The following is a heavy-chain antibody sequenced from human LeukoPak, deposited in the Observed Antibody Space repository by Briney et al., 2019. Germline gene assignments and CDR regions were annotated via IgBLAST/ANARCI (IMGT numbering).Heavy chain of an antibody. V-gene: IGHV1-46*01. Sequence: ASVKVSCKASGYTFPSYFMHWVRQAPGQGLEWMGIINPTGGSTTYAQKFQGRVTMTRDTSTSTVYMELSSLRSDDTAVYYCARGVNEWPYQNWFDPWGQGTLVTVSS. J-gene: IGHJ5*02. CDR1: GYTFPSYF. CDR3: ARGVNEWPYQNWFDP. D-gene: IGHD3-3*01. CDR2: INPTGGST.